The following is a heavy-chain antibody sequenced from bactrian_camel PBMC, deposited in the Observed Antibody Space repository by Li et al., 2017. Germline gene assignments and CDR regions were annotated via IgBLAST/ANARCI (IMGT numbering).Heavy chain of an antibody. Sequence: HVQLVESGGGSVQSEGSLTLSCVGSAPYRFQSNCFGWFRQAPGKEREGVAAIDSVGRTTYAESVKDRFTVSQDHGKNNVYLQMNSLKPEDTAMYFCAADDLPCEVFMTRTSGYWDQGTQVTVS. D-gene: IGHD3*01. V-gene: IGHV3S53*01. CDR2: IDSVGRT. CDR3: AADDLPCEVFMTRTSGY. CDR1: APYRFQSNC. J-gene: IGHJ6*01.